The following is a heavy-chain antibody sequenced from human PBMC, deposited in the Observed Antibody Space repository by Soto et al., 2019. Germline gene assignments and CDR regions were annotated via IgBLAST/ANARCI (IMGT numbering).Heavy chain of an antibody. Sequence: QVQLVESGGGVVQPGRSLRLSGAASGFTFSSYGMHWVRQAPGKGLEWVAVIWYDGSNKYYADSVKGRFTISRDNSKNTLYLQMNSLRAEDTAVYYCARWSGYSYGFPDYWGQGTLVTVSS. CDR3: ARWSGYSYGFPDY. V-gene: IGHV3-33*01. J-gene: IGHJ4*02. D-gene: IGHD5-18*01. CDR1: GFTFSSYG. CDR2: IWYDGSNK.